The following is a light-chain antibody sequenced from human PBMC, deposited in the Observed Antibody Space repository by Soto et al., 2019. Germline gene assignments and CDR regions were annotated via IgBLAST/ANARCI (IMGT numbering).Light chain of an antibody. CDR3: QLHYNWLYT. V-gene: IGKV3D-15*01. J-gene: IGKJ2*01. Sequence: EIVMTQSPATLSVSPGERATLACRASQSVLSNVAWYQQKPGQAPRLLIYGASSRATGIPDRFSGSGSGTEFTLTISSLQSEDFAVYYCQLHYNWLYTFGQGTKVDIK. CDR1: QSVLSN. CDR2: GAS.